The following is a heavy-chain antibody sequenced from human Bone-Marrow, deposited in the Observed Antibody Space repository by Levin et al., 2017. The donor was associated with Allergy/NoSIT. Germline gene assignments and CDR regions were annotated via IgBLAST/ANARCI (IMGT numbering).Heavy chain of an antibody. CDR2: ISYDGSTK. CDR3: ARATGYGTVWFYYFDC. D-gene: IGHD6-19*01. CDR1: GFTFSSDA. Sequence: HPGGSLRLSCAASGFTFSSDAMHWVRQAPGKGLEWVAAISYDGSTKYYADSVKGRFTISRDNSKNTLYLQMNSLRPEDTGVYYCARATGYGTVWFYYFDCWGQGTVVTVSS. J-gene: IGHJ4*02. V-gene: IGHV3-30-3*01.